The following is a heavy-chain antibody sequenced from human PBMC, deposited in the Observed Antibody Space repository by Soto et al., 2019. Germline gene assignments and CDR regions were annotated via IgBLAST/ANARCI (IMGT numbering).Heavy chain of an antibody. CDR2: INSDGSST. CDR1: GFTFSSYW. CDR3: AGPLSGSYLLPDY. V-gene: IGHV3-74*01. D-gene: IGHD1-26*01. J-gene: IGHJ4*02. Sequence: VQLVESGGGLVQPGGSLRLSCAASGFTFSSYWMHWVRQAPGKGLVWVSRINSDGSSTSYADSVKGRFTISRDNARNTLYLQMNSLRAEDTAVYYCAGPLSGSYLLPDYWGQGTLVTVSS.